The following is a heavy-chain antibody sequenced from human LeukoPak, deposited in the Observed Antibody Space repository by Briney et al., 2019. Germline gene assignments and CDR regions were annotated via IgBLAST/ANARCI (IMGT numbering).Heavy chain of an antibody. Sequence: SETLSLTCTVSGGSISRYYWSCIRQPPGKGLEWIGYTYDSGTTNYNPSLKSRVTISLDTSKSQFFLKLSSVTAADTAVYYCASGFFSRFDYWGQGTLVTVSS. CDR3: ASGFFSRFDY. CDR1: GGSISRYY. D-gene: IGHD5-12*01. V-gene: IGHV4-59*01. CDR2: TYDSGTT. J-gene: IGHJ4*02.